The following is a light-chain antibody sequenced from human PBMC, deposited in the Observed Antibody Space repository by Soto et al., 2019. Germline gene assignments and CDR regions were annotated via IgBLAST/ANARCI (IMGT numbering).Light chain of an antibody. Sequence: VIWMTQSPSLLSASTGDRVTISCRMSQGISSYLAWYQQKPGKAPELLIYAATVLQGGVPSRFSGTGSATEFILTISSLQPEDFATYYCQQVNSYPLTFGGGTKVDIK. CDR3: QQVNSYPLT. CDR2: AAT. V-gene: IGKV1D-8*03. CDR1: QGISSY. J-gene: IGKJ4*01.